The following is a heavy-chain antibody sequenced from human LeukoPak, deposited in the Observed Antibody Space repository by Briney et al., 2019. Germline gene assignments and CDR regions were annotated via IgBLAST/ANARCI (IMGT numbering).Heavy chain of an antibody. Sequence: SETLSLTCTAADDSITMYYWTWIRQPPGKGLEWIGYIYYSGSTNYNPSLKSRVTISVDTSKNQFSLKLSSVTAADTAVYYCARGKDCSSTSCFMGDWFDPWGQGTLVTVSS. V-gene: IGHV4-59*01. CDR1: DDSITMYY. CDR3: ARGKDCSSTSCFMGDWFDP. CDR2: IYYSGST. J-gene: IGHJ5*02. D-gene: IGHD2-2*01.